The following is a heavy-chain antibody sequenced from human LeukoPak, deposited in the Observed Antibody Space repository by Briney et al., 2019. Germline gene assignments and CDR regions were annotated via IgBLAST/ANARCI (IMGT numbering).Heavy chain of an antibody. D-gene: IGHD3-3*01. CDR2: IRYDGSNK. V-gene: IGHV3-30*02. Sequence: PGGSLRLSCAASGFTFSSYVMHWVRQAPGKGLEWVAFIRYDGSNKYYADSVKGRFTISRDNSKNTLYLQMNSLRAEDTAVYYCAKEGDDFWSGLYYYYYMDVWGKGTTVTVSS. J-gene: IGHJ6*03. CDR3: AKEGDDFWSGLYYYYYMDV. CDR1: GFTFSSYV.